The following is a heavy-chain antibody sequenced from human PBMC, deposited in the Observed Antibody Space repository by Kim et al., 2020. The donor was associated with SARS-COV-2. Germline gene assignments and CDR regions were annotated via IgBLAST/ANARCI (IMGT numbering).Heavy chain of an antibody. D-gene: IGHD3-16*01. Sequence: GGSLRLSCAASGFTVSSNYMSWVRQAPGKGLEWVSVIYSGGSTYYADSVEGRFTISRDNTKNTQYLQMNSLRAEDTAVEYCARDLGDYGMDVWGQGTPVTVSS. J-gene: IGHJ6*02. CDR3: ARDLGDYGMDV. V-gene: IGHV3-53*01. CDR1: GFTVSSNY. CDR2: IYSGGST.